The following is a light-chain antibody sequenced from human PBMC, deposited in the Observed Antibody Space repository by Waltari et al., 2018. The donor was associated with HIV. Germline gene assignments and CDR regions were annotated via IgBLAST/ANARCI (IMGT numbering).Light chain of an antibody. V-gene: IGLV1-40*01. CDR2: GDT. CDR3: QSFDSSLSSSVV. J-gene: IGLJ2*01. CDR1: SSNIGAGYD. Sequence: HSVLTQAPSVSGAPGQRVTISCSGSSSNIGAGYDVHWYQQRPGTAPKLLIYGDTNRPSGVPDRFSVSKSGTSASLVITGLQPEDEADYYCQSFDSSLSSSVVFGGGTKLTVL.